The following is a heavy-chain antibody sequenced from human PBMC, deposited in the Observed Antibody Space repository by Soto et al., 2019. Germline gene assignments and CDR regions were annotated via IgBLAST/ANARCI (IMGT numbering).Heavy chain of an antibody. CDR2: INYSGST. Sequence: QLQLQESGPGLVKPSETLPLTCTVSGGSIRSSGYYWGWIRQPPEKGLEWIGRINYSGSTYYNPSLKSRVTVSADTSKNQFSLRLSSVTAADTAVLYWARMVGGYGRRSFDYGGQGTLVTVSS. D-gene: IGHD3-10*01. J-gene: IGHJ4*02. CDR1: GGSIRSSGYY. CDR3: ARMVGGYGRRSFDY. V-gene: IGHV4-39*01.